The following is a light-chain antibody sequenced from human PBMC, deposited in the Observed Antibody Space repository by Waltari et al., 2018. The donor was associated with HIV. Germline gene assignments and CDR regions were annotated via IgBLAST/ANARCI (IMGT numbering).Light chain of an antibody. J-gene: IGKJ5*01. Sequence: AIQMTQSPSSLSASVGDRVTITCRASQDITSTLAWYQHKPGKAPKLLIFDASNLQRGVPSGFSGSGSGTDFTLTISSLQPEDSAAYYCQQFNSYPVTFGQGTRLEIK. CDR2: DAS. CDR1: QDITST. CDR3: QQFNSYPVT. V-gene: IGKV1-13*02.